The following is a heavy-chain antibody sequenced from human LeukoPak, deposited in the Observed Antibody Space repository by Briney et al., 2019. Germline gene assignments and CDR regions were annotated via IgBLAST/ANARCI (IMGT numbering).Heavy chain of an antibody. J-gene: IGHJ3*02. Sequence: SETLSLTCAVYDGSFSGYYWSWIRQPPGKGLEWIGEINHSGSTNYNPSLKSRVTISVDTSKNQFSLKLSSVTAADTAVYYCARGSRYYYDSSGLGAFDIWGQGTMVTVSS. CDR1: DGSFSGYY. CDR2: INHSGST. CDR3: ARGSRYYYDSSGLGAFDI. V-gene: IGHV4-34*01. D-gene: IGHD3-22*01.